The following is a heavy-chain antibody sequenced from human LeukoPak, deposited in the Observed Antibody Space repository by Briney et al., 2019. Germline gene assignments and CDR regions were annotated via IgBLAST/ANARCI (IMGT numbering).Heavy chain of an antibody. V-gene: IGHV4-34*01. CDR3: ARQLNPHKLPSLRVYYMDV. J-gene: IGHJ6*03. CDR2: IYYSGST. Sequence: PSETLSLTCAVYGGSFSGYYWSWIRQPPGKGLEWIGSIYYSGSTHYNPSLKSRVTISVDTSKNQFPLKLSSVTAADTAVYYCARQLNPHKLPSLRVYYMDVWGKGTTVTISS. D-gene: IGHD2-15*01. CDR1: GGSFSGYY.